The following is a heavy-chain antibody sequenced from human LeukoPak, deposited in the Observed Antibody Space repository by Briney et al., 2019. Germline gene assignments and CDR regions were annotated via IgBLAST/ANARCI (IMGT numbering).Heavy chain of an antibody. J-gene: IGHJ4*02. CDR1: GGSFSGYY. CDR3: ASIFGLDYYDTTGQFDY. V-gene: IGHV4-34*01. CDR2: INDSGST. D-gene: IGHD3-22*01. Sequence: PSETLSLTCAVYGGSFSGYYWSWLRQPPGKGLEWIGEINDSGSTNYNPSLKSRVTISVDTSKSQFSLKLSSVTAADTATYYCASIFGLDYYDTTGQFDYWGQGNLVTVSS.